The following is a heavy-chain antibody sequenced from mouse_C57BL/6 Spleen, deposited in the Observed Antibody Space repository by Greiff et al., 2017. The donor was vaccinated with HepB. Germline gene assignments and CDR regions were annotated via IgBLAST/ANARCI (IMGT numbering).Heavy chain of an antibody. CDR1: GFTFSDYY. J-gene: IGHJ1*03. CDR3: ARDKAPYYDYDGWYFDV. CDR2: INYDGSST. V-gene: IGHV5-16*01. D-gene: IGHD2-4*01. Sequence: EVKLMESEGGLVQPGSSMKLSCTASGFTFSDYYMAWVRQVPEKGLEWVANINYDGSSTYYLDSLKSRFIISRDNAKNILYLQMSSLKSEDTATYYCARDKAPYYDYDGWYFDVWGTGTTVTVSS.